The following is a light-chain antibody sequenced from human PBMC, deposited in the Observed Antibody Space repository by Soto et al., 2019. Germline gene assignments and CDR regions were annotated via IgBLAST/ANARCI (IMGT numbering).Light chain of an antibody. V-gene: IGLV2-14*02. J-gene: IGLJ3*02. Sequence: QSALTQPASVSGSPGQSITISCTGTSSDVGAYNLVSWYQQHPGRAPKLFIFDVSDRPSGVSDRFSGSKSGNTASLTISGLQAGDEASYYCSSYTNTSTLVFGGGTQLTVL. CDR1: SSDVGAYNL. CDR2: DVS. CDR3: SSYTNTSTLV.